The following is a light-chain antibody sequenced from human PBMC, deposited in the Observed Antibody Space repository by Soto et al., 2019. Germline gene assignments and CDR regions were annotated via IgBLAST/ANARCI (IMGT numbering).Light chain of an antibody. V-gene: IGKV1-39*01. J-gene: IGKJ4*01. CDR1: QIISIY. CDR3: QQSYSTLFT. CDR2: AAS. Sequence: DIQMTQSPSSLSASVGDRVSITCRASQIISIYLNWYQQRPGKAPKLLIYAASSLQSGVPSRFSGSGSGTDFTLTISSLQLEDFVTYYCQQSYSTLFTFGGGTKVEIK.